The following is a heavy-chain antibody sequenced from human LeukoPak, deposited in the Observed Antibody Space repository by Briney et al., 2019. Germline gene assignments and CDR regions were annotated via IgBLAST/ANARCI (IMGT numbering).Heavy chain of an antibody. CDR1: GFTFSSYS. J-gene: IGHJ4*02. V-gene: IGHV3-21*01. CDR2: ISSSSSYI. CDR3: ATPGYCSGGSCY. D-gene: IGHD2-15*01. Sequence: GGSLRLSCAASGFTFSSYSMNWVRQAPGKGLEWVSPISSSSSYIYYADSVKGRFTISRDNAKNSLYLQMNSLRAEDTAVYYCATPGYCSGGSCYWGQGTLVTVSS.